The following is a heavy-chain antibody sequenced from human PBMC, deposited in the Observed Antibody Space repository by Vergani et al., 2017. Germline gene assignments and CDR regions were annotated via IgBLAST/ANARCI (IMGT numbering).Heavy chain of an antibody. D-gene: IGHD4-17*01. V-gene: IGHV4-59*01. J-gene: IGHJ4*02. CDR2: IYYSGST. CDR3: ARFALYGDYEYYFDY. CDR1: GGSISSYY. Sequence: QVLLQESGPGLVKPSETLSLTCTVSGGSISSYYWSWIRQPPGKGLEWIGYIYYSGSTNYNPSLKSRVTISVDTSKNQFSLKLSSVTAADTAVYYCARFALYGDYEYYFDYWGQGTLVTVSS.